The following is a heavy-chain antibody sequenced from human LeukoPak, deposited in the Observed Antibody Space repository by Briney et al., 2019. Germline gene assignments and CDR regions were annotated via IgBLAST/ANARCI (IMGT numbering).Heavy chain of an antibody. J-gene: IGHJ4*02. D-gene: IGHD5-24*01. CDR2: IIPIFGTA. V-gene: IGHV1-69*13. CDR1: GGTFSSYA. Sequence: ASVKVSCKASGGTFSSYAISWVRQAPGQGLEWMGGIIPIFGTANYAQKFQGRVTITADESTSTAYMELSSLRSEDTAVYYCAREEMWEGYSYGPSRDGYSNLDYWGQGTLVTVSS. CDR3: AREEMWEGYSYGPSRDGYSNLDY.